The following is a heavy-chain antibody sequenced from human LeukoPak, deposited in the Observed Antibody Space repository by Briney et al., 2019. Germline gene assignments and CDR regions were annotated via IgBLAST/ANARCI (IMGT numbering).Heavy chain of an antibody. J-gene: IGHJ4*02. D-gene: IGHD2-15*01. CDR1: GYTFTSYG. V-gene: IGHV1-2*02. Sequence: ASVKVSCKASGYTFTSYGISWVRQAPGQGLEWMGWINPNSGGTNYAQKFQGRVTMTRDTSISTAYMELSRLRSDDTAVYYCASSNIVVVVAASHSFDYWGQGTLVTVSS. CDR2: INPNSGGT. CDR3: ASSNIVVVVAASHSFDY.